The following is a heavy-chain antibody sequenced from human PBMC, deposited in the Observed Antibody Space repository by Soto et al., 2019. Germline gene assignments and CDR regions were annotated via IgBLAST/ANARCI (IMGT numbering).Heavy chain of an antibody. CDR2: ISYDGSNK. V-gene: IGHV3-30*18. CDR3: GKGVGGWDCSSTSCYSYNWFDP. CDR1: GFTFSSYG. J-gene: IGHJ5*02. Sequence: QVQLVESGGGVVQPGRSLRLSCAASGFTFSSYGMHWVRQAPGKGLEWVAVISYDGSNKYYADSVKGRFTISRDNSKNTLYLQLNGLRSEDTAVYYGGKGVGGWDCSSTSCYSYNWFDPWGQGTLVTVSS. D-gene: IGHD2-2*01.